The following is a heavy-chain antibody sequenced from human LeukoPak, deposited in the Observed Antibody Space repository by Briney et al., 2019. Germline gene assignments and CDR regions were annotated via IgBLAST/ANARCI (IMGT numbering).Heavy chain of an antibody. D-gene: IGHD1-26*01. V-gene: IGHV3-23*01. CDR3: AKDPPGRYSGSSTWGAFDY. Sequence: GGSLRLSCAASGFTFSSYAMSWVRQAPGKGLEWVSAISGSGGSTYYADSVKGRFTISRDNSKNTLYLQMNSLRAEDTAVYYCAKDPPGRYSGSSTWGAFDYWGQGTLVTVSS. CDR1: GFTFSSYA. CDR2: ISGSGGST. J-gene: IGHJ4*02.